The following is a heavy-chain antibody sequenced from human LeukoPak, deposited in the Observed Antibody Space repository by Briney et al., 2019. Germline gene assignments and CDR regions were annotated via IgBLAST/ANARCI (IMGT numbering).Heavy chain of an antibody. CDR1: GGSISSYY. CDR2: FYYSGST. CDR3: ARAGSSSWYADY. J-gene: IGHJ4*02. D-gene: IGHD6-13*01. V-gene: IGHV4-59*01. Sequence: SETLSLTCTVSGGSISSYYWSWIRQPPGKGLEWIGYFYYSGSTNYNPSLKSQVTMSLDTSKNQFSLKLSSVTAADTAVYYCARAGSSSWYADYWGQGTLVTVSS.